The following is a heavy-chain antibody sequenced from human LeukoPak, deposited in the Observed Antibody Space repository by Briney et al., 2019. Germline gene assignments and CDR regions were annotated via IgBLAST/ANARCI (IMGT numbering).Heavy chain of an antibody. Sequence: ASVKVSCKASGYTFTGYYMHWVRQAPGQGLEWMGWINPNSGGTNYAQKFQGRVTMTRDTSISTAYMELSRLTSDDTAFYYCARGYGYSSSWYWFDPWGQGTLVTVSS. CDR2: INPNSGGT. J-gene: IGHJ5*02. D-gene: IGHD6-13*01. CDR1: GYTFTGYY. V-gene: IGHV1-2*02. CDR3: ARGYGYSSSWYWFDP.